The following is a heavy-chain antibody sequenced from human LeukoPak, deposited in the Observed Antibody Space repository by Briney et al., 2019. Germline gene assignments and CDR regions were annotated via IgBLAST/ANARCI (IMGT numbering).Heavy chain of an antibody. CDR2: ISSSSSYI. CDR1: GFTFSSYS. V-gene: IGHV3-21*01. CDR3: ARGDIVVVPAAKPSPDYYYYGMDV. D-gene: IGHD2-2*01. J-gene: IGHJ6*02. Sequence: GGSLRLSCAAPGFTFSSYSMNWVRQAPGKGLEWVSSISSSSSYIYYADSVKGRFTISRDNAKNSLYLQMNSLRAEDTAVYYCARGDIVVVPAAKPSPDYYYYGMDVWGQGTTVTVSS.